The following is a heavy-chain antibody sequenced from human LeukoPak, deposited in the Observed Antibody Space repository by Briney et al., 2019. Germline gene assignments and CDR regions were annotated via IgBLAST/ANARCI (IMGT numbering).Heavy chain of an antibody. Sequence: SGPTLVNPTQTLTLTFTFSGFSLTTSGVGVGWIRQPPGKALEWLALIYWDDDNRYSPSLKSRLTITKDTSKNQVVLTMTKMDRLDTATYYCAYRRGASYYGYWGQGTLVTASS. J-gene: IGHJ4*02. CDR1: GFSLTTSGVG. CDR3: AYRRGASYYGY. CDR2: IYWDDDN. V-gene: IGHV2-5*02. D-gene: IGHD1-26*01.